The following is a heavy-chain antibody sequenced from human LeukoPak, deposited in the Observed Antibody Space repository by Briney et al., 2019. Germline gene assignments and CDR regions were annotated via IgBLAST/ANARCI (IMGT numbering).Heavy chain of an antibody. V-gene: IGHV3-30-3*01. CDR3: ARAYSGSYRRQYYYYGMDV. CDR2: ISYDGSNK. CDR1: GCTFSSYA. Sequence: GALRLSCAASGCTFSSYAMHWVRPAPGKGLEWVAVISYDGSNKYFADSVKGRFTISRDNSKNTLYLQMNSLRAEDTAVYYCARAYSGSYRRQYYYYGMDVWGQGTTVTVSS. D-gene: IGHD1-26*01. J-gene: IGHJ6*02.